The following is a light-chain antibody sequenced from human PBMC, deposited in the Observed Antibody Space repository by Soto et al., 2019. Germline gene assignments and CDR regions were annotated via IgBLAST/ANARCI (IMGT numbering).Light chain of an antibody. CDR1: SSDIDDYNY. Sequence: QSALTQPASVSGSPGQSITISCTGTSSDIDDYNYVSWYQQHPGRAPRLIISDVSDRPSGISNRFSGSKSGNTASLTISGPQAEDAADYYCSSYPHTTATVLFGAGTTVTV. V-gene: IGLV2-14*01. CDR2: DVS. J-gene: IGLJ2*01. CDR3: SSYPHTTATVL.